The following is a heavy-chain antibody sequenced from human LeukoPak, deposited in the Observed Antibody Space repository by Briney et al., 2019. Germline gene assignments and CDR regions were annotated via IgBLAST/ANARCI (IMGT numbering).Heavy chain of an antibody. J-gene: IGHJ4*02. CDR3: TRRMTRGVITSPFDS. Sequence: GESLKISCKGSGYSFTNYWIGWVHQMPGKAQELMGLIYPGDSDTTYSPSFQGQVTISADKSITTAYLQWSSLKASDPAMYYCTRRMTRGVITSPFDSWGQGTLVSVSS. D-gene: IGHD3-10*01. V-gene: IGHV5-51*07. CDR1: GYSFTNYW. CDR2: IYPGDSDT.